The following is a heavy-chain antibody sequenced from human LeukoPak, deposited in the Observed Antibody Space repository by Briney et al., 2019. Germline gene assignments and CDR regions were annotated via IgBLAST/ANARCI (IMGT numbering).Heavy chain of an antibody. V-gene: IGHV3-23*01. CDR2: ISGSGGST. Sequence: GGSLRLFCAASGFTFSSYAMSWVRQAPGKGLEWVSAISGSGGSTYYADSVKGRFTISRDNSKNTLYLQMNGLRAEDTAVYYCAKDQSYDSSGYYQPVGDYWGQGTLVTVSS. D-gene: IGHD3-22*01. CDR3: AKDQSYDSSGYYQPVGDY. CDR1: GFTFSSYA. J-gene: IGHJ4*02.